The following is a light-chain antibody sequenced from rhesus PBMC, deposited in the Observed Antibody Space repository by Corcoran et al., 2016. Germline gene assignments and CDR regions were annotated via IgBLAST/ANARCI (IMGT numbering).Light chain of an antibody. CDR1: ESVDNY. J-gene: IGKJ4*01. Sequence: EIVMTQSPATLSLSPGETATLSCRASESVDNYLAWYQQKPGQVPKLLLNSAYFRATGIPERFSGSGTRTEFTLTISSLEPEDVGVYHCQQYNDLLPTFGGGTKVEIK. CDR3: QQYNDLLPT. CDR2: SAY. V-gene: IGKV3-40*03.